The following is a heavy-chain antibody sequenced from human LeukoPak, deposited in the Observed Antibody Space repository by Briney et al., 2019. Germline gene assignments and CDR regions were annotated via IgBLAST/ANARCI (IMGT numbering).Heavy chain of an antibody. CDR3: ARLGYYYGSGSYSDY. D-gene: IGHD3-10*01. V-gene: IGHV4-39*01. CDR2: IYYSGST. J-gene: IGHJ4*02. CDR1: GGSISSSSYY. Sequence: PSETLSLTCTVSGGSISSSSYYWGWIRQPPGKGLEWIGSIYYSGSTYYNPSLKSRVTISVDTSKNQFSLKLSSVTAADTAVYYCARLGYYYGSGSYSDYWGQGTLVTVSS.